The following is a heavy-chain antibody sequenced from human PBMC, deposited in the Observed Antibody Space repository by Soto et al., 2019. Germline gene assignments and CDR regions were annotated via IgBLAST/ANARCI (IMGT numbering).Heavy chain of an antibody. D-gene: IGHD4-17*01. J-gene: IGHJ4*02. CDR1: GLTFSSYW. CDR3: ALSHTVTTDY. Sequence: EVQLVESGGGLVQPGGSLRLSCAASGLTFSSYWMHWVRHAPGKGLVWVSGINSAGSSTSYADSVKGRFTISRDHAKNTRYLQMNGLRAEDTAVYYCALSHTVTTDYWGQGTLVTVSS. V-gene: IGHV3-74*01. CDR2: INSAGSST.